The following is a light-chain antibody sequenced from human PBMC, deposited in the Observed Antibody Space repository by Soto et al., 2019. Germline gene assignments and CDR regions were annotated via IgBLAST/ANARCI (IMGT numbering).Light chain of an antibody. Sequence: EIVMTQSPATLSVSPGERATLSCRASQSVSSNLAWYQQKPGQAPRLLIYGASTRATGIPARCSGSGSGTAFTLTISSLQSEDCAVYYCQQYNNWTPWTFGPGTKVEIK. V-gene: IGKV3-15*01. CDR3: QQYNNWTPWT. CDR2: GAS. J-gene: IGKJ1*01. CDR1: QSVSSN.